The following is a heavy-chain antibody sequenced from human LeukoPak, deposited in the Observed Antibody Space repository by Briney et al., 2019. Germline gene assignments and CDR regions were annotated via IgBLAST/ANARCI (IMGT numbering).Heavy chain of an antibody. V-gene: IGHV4-61*02. J-gene: IGHJ6*03. CDR2: IYTSGST. CDR3: AKSPPYYYYYYYMDV. Sequence: TLSLTCTVSGGSISSGSYYWSWIRQPAGKGLEWIGRIYTSGSTNYNPSLKSRVTISVDTSKNQFSLNLSSVTAADTAVYYCAKSPPYYYYYYYMDVWGKGTTVTVSS. CDR1: GGSISSGSYY.